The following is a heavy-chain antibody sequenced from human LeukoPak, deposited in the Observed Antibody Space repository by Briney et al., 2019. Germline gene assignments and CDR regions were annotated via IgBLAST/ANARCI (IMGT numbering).Heavy chain of an antibody. Sequence: GASVKVSCKASGYSFTGYYIHWVRQAPGQGLEWMGWINPNSGGTNYAQNFQGRLTMTRDTSISTAYMELSSLRSDDTAVYYCARPKEAATTFRAFDIWGQGTMVTVSS. J-gene: IGHJ3*02. V-gene: IGHV1-2*02. CDR1: GYSFTGYY. CDR2: INPNSGGT. D-gene: IGHD2-15*01. CDR3: ARPKEAATTFRAFDI.